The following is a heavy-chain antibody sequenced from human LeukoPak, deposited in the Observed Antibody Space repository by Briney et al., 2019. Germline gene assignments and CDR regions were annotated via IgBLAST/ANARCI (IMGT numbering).Heavy chain of an antibody. CDR3: ARFIAAPYYFDY. Sequence: PGRSLRLSCAASGFTFSSYSMNSVRHAPGKGLEWVSFISSSRSYIYYADSVKGRFTISRDNAKNSLYLQMNSLRAEDTAVYYCARFIAAPYYFDYWGRGTLVTVSS. D-gene: IGHD6-13*01. J-gene: IGHJ4*02. V-gene: IGHV3-21*01. CDR2: ISSSRSYI. CDR1: GFTFSSYS.